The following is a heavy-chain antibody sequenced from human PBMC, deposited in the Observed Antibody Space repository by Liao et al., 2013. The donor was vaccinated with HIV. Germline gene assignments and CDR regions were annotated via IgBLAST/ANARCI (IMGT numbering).Heavy chain of an antibody. V-gene: IGHV4-34*01. D-gene: IGHD3-16*01. CDR3: ARFHTWGSRYS. CDR1: GGSFSGYY. J-gene: IGHJ4*02. CDR2: INHSGST. Sequence: QVHLQQWGAGLLKPSETLSLTCAVYGGSFSGYYWSWIRQSPGKGLEWIGEINHSGSTNYNPSLKSRVTISVDTSKNQFSLKLSSVTAADTAVFYCARFHTWGSRYSWGQGTLVTVSS.